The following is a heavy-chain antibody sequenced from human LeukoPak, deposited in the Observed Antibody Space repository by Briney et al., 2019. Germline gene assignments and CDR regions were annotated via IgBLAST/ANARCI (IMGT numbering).Heavy chain of an antibody. V-gene: IGHV4-39*01. D-gene: IGHD2-2*02. CDR1: GGSISSSSYY. CDR3: ARKAEDVVVPAAIGDY. Sequence: NASVTLSLTCTVSGGSISSSSYYWGWIRQPPGKGLEWIGSIYYSGSTYYNPSLKSRVTISVDTSKNQFSLKLSSVTAADTAVYYCARKAEDVVVPAAIGDYWGQGTLVTVSS. CDR2: IYYSGST. J-gene: IGHJ4*02.